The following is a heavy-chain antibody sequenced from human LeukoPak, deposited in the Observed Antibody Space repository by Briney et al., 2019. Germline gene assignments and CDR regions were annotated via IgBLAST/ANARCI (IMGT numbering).Heavy chain of an antibody. CDR1: GGSLSSGDYY. Sequence: SETLSLTCTVSGGSLSSGDYYWSWIRQPPGTGLEWIGYIYYSGSTYYNPSLKSRVTISVDTSKNQFSLKLSSVTAADTAVYYCARDCSSTSCYSSDYWGQGTLVTVSS. CDR3: ARDCSSTSCYSSDY. CDR2: IYYSGST. V-gene: IGHV4-30-4*01. J-gene: IGHJ4*02. D-gene: IGHD2-2*01.